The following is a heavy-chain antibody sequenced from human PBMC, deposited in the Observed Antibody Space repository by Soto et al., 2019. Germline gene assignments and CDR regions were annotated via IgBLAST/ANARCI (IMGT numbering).Heavy chain of an antibody. Sequence: EVQLLESGGGLVQPGGSLRLSCAASGFTFSSYGMSWVRQVPGKGLEWISTLSGISDYIHYADSVRGRFTISRDNSKNTLYLQMDSLRAEDTATYYCAKNLWSGSGHFDYWGPGILVTVSS. CDR1: GFTFSSYG. CDR2: LSGISDYI. V-gene: IGHV3-23*01. D-gene: IGHD3-3*01. CDR3: AKNLWSGSGHFDY. J-gene: IGHJ4*02.